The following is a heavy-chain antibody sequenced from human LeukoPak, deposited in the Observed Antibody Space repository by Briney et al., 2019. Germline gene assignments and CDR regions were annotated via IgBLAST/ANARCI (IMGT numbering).Heavy chain of an antibody. D-gene: IGHD3-22*01. Sequence: PGGSLRLSCAASGFTFSSHAMSWVRQAPGKGLEWVSAISGSGGSTYYADSVKGRFTISRDNSKNTLYLQMNSLRAEDTAVYYCAKGESYYDSSGYQAPEYFQHWGQGTLVTVSS. J-gene: IGHJ1*01. CDR1: GFTFSSHA. V-gene: IGHV3-23*01. CDR3: AKGESYYDSSGYQAPEYFQH. CDR2: ISGSGGST.